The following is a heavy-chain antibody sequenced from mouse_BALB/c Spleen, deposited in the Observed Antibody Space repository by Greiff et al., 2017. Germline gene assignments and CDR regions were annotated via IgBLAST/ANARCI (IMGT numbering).Heavy chain of an antibody. CDR2: INPSNGRT. J-gene: IGHJ4*01. V-gene: IGHV1S81*02. CDR3: ARREFYAMDY. Sequence: QVQLQQPGAELVKPGASVKLSCEASGYTFTSYWMHWVKQRPGQGLEWIGEINPSNGRTNYNEKFKSKATLTVDKSSSTAYMQLSSLTSEDSAVYYCARREFYAMDYWGQGTSVTVSS. CDR1: GYTFTSYW.